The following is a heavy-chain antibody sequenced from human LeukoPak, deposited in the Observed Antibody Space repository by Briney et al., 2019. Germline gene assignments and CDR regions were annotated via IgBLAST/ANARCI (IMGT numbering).Heavy chain of an antibody. D-gene: IGHD2-15*01. V-gene: IGHV3-30*02. Sequence: GGSLRLSCAASGSTFSSYGMHWVRQAPGKGLEWVAFIRYDGSNKYYADSVKGRFTISRDNSKNTLYLQMNSLRAEDTAVYYCAKVFFPDVVVAATVYFQHWGQGTLVTVSS. CDR1: GSTFSSYG. CDR2: IRYDGSNK. CDR3: AKVFFPDVVVAATVYFQH. J-gene: IGHJ1*01.